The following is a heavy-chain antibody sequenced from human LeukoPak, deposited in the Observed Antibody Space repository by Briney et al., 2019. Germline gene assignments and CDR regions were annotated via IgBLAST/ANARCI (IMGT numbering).Heavy chain of an antibody. V-gene: IGHV4-38-2*01. CDR3: ARSYDSSGYPLFDY. CDR2: IYHSGST. D-gene: IGHD3-22*01. Sequence: SETLSLTCAVSGYSISSGYYWGWIRQSPGKGLEWIGSIYHSGSTYYNPSLKSRVTISVDTSKNQFSLKLSSVTAADTAVYYCARSYDSSGYPLFDYWGQGTLVTVSS. CDR1: GYSISSGYY. J-gene: IGHJ4*02.